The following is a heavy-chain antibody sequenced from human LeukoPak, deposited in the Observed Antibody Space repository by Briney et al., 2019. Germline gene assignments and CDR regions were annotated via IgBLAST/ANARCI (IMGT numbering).Heavy chain of an antibody. Sequence: SGPTLVNPTQTLTLTCTFSGFSPSSSEVGVGWIRQPPGKALEWLALIYWDDDKRYSPSLKSRLTITKDTSKYQVVLTMTNMDPVDTATYYCAHRDVGDDTFDYWGQGTLVTVSS. V-gene: IGHV2-5*02. J-gene: IGHJ4*02. CDR1: GFSPSSSEVG. CDR3: AHRDVGDDTFDY. D-gene: IGHD2-21*02. CDR2: IYWDDDK.